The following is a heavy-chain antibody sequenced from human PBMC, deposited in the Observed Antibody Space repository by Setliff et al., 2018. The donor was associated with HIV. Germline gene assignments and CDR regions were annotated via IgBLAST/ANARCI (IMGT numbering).Heavy chain of an antibody. Sequence: SFSGNHWSWIRQSPGNGLEWIGEVLYNGGTRYNPSLENRVSMSVDTSKNQFSLKLTSVTAADTAVYYCAREDSSYHYFDYWGQGMLVTVPQ. CDR3: AREDSSYHYFDY. V-gene: IGHV4-34*12. D-gene: IGHD6-6*01. CDR1: SFSGNH. CDR2: VLYNGGT. J-gene: IGHJ4*02.